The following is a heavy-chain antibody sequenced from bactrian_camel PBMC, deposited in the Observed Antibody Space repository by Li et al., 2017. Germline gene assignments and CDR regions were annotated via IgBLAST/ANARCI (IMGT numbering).Heavy chain of an antibody. V-gene: IGHV3S53*01. J-gene: IGHJ4*01. CDR2: IDSSGST. CDR3: AAAYEDSGWCDPRLLQYTY. D-gene: IGHD4*01. CDR1: GRTYSKWC. Sequence: VQLVESGGGSVQPGGSLRLSCAASGRTYSKWCMGWFRQISGKEREGLATIDSSGSTAYADSVKGRFTISQDNAKNTVYLQMNSLKPEGTAVYYCAAAYEDSGWCDPRLLQYTYWGQGTQVTVS.